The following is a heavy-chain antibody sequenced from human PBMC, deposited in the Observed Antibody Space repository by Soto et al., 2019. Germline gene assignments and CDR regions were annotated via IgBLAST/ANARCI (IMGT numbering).Heavy chain of an antibody. D-gene: IGHD2-2*01. CDR3: ARSSLRCISTSCYHMGYYYYGMDV. Sequence: SVKVSCKASGGTFSSYAISWVRQAPGQGLEWMGGIIPIFGTANYAQKFQGRVTITADESTSTAYMELSSLRSEDTAVYYCARSSLRCISTSCYHMGYYYYGMDVWGQGTTVTVSS. J-gene: IGHJ6*02. CDR2: IIPIFGTA. V-gene: IGHV1-69*13. CDR1: GGTFSSYA.